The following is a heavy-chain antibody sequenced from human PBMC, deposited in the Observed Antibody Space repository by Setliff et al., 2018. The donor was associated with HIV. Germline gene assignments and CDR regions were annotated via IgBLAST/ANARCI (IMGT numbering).Heavy chain of an antibody. Sequence: SETLSLTCTVSGGSISSYYWSWIRQPPGKGLEWIGTIYYSGGTYRNPSLKSRVTISVDTSKNQLSLKLSSVTAADTAVYYCARLKLSGVIDYWGQGTLVTVSS. V-gene: IGHV4-59*04. CDR1: GGSISSYY. J-gene: IGHJ4*02. D-gene: IGHD2-8*01. CDR3: ARLKLSGVIDY. CDR2: IYYSGGT.